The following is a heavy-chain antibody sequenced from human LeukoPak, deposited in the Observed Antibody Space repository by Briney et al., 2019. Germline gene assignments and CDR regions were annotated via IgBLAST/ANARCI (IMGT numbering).Heavy chain of an antibody. CDR2: IIPILGIA. CDR3: ARDWSVVVVAASQSAYYYYGMDV. Sequence: SVKVSCKASGGTFSSYAISWVRQAPGQGLEWMGRIIPILGIANYAQKFQGRVTITADKSTSTAYMELSSLRSEDTAVYYCARDWSVVVVAASQSAYYYYGMDVWGQGTTVTVSS. CDR1: GGTFSSYA. J-gene: IGHJ6*02. V-gene: IGHV1-69*04. D-gene: IGHD2-15*01.